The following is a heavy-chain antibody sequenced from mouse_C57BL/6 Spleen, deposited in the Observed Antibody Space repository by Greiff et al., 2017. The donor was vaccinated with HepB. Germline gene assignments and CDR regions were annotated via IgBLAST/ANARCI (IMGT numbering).Heavy chain of an antibody. Sequence: VQLQQSGPELVKPGASVKISCKASGYTFTDYYMNWVKRSHGKSLEWIGDINPNNGGTSYNQKFKGKATLTVDKSSSTAYMELRSLTSEDSAVYYCAPYDPYAMDYWGQGTSVTVSS. CDR2: INPNNGGT. V-gene: IGHV1-26*01. D-gene: IGHD2-3*01. CDR3: APYDPYAMDY. CDR1: GYTFTDYY. J-gene: IGHJ4*01.